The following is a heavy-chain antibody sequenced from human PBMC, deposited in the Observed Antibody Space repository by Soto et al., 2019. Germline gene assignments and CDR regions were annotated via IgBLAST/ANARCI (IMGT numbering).Heavy chain of an antibody. Sequence: PGGSLRLSCAASGFTFSSYWMHWVRQAPWKGLVWVSRINSDGSSTSYADSVKGRFTISRDNAKNTLYLQMNSLRAEDTAVYYCARLTTYYYDSSASDYWGQRNLVTFSS. CDR1: GFTFSSYW. J-gene: IGHJ4*02. CDR3: ARLTTYYYDSSASDY. D-gene: IGHD3-22*01. V-gene: IGHV3-74*01. CDR2: INSDGSST.